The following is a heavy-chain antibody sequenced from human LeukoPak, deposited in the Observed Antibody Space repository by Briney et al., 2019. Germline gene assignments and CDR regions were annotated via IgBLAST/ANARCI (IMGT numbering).Heavy chain of an antibody. CDR1: GGSISSYY. CDR2: IYYSGST. J-gene: IGHJ6*02. D-gene: IGHD3-3*01. V-gene: IGHV4-59*01. Sequence: SETLSLTCTVSGGSISSYYWSWIRQPPGKGLEWIGYIYYSGSTNYNPSLKSRVTTSVDTSKNQFSLKLSSVTAADTAVYYCARVHYDFWSGYSYYYYYGMDVWGQGTTVTVSS. CDR3: ARVHYDFWSGYSYYYYYGMDV.